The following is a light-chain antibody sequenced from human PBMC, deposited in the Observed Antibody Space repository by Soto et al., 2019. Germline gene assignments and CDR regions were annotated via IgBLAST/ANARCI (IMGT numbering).Light chain of an antibody. CDR1: QSISTW. V-gene: IGKV1-5*01. Sequence: DIQMTQSPSTLSASVGDRVTITCRASQSISTWLAWYQQKPGKAPNLLIYDASSLESGVPSRFSGSGSGTDFTLTISSLQPEDFATYYCQQSYRTPRTFGQGTKVDIK. J-gene: IGKJ1*01. CDR2: DAS. CDR3: QQSYRTPRT.